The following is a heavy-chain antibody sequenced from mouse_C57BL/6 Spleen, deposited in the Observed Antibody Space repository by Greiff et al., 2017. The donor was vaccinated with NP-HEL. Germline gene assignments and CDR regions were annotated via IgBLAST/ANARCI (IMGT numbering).Heavy chain of an antibody. CDR3: GRYDYGWYFDV. V-gene: IGHV7-3*01. CDR1: GFTFTDYY. J-gene: IGHJ1*03. D-gene: IGHD2-4*01. CDR2: IRNKANGYTT. Sequence: EVMLVESGGGLVQPGGSLSLSCAASGFTFTDYYMSWVRQPPGKALEWLGFIRNKANGYTTEYSASVKGRFTISRDTSQSILYLQMNALRAEDSATYYCGRYDYGWYFDVWGTGTTVTVSS.